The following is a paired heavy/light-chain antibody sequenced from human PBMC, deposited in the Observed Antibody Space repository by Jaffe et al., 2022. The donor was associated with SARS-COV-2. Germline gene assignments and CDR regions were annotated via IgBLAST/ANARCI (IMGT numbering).Heavy chain of an antibody. CDR3: ARTLGALPSAPLDF. D-gene: IGHD2-2*01. CDR1: GLTFHNFA. Sequence: EVQVVESGGALVQPGGSLRLSCAASGLTFHNFAMTWVRQAPGKGLEWVSGISSLGMTAHYADSVQGRFTTSRDNSKNMVYLQMSSLRAEDTAVYYCARTLGALPSAPLDFWGQGTLVTVSS. J-gene: IGHJ4*02. CDR2: ISSLGMTA. V-gene: IGHV3-23*04.
Light chain of an antibody. CDR2: GAS. CDR1: QSVNTY. CDR3: QHYDTWPPFP. J-gene: IGKJ2*01. V-gene: IGKV3-15*01. Sequence: EIVMTQSPATLSVSPGERATLSCRASQSVNTYLAWYQQKPGQAPRLLIYGASVRATGVPARFSGSGFGTEFTLTITSLQSEDFAVYYCQHYDTWPPFPFGQGTKVEIK.